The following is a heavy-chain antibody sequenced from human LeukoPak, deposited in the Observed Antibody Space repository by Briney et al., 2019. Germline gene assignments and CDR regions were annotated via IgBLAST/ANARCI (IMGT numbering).Heavy chain of an antibody. CDR1: GYTFSDYA. D-gene: IGHD2-21*01. V-gene: IGHV1-3*01. Sequence: ASVKVSCKASGYTFSDYAVHWVRQAPGQRFEWMGWIDAGNGDTRYSQKFQGRVTITRDTSASTAYIELSSLRSEDTAVYYCARDLWQDTYFDYWGQGTLVTVSS. J-gene: IGHJ4*02. CDR2: IDAGNGDT. CDR3: ARDLWQDTYFDY.